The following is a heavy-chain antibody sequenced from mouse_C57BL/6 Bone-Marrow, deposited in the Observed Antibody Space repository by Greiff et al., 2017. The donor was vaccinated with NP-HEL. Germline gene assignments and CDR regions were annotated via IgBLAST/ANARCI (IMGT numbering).Heavy chain of an antibody. Sequence: EVKLLESGGGLVQPGGSLKLSCAASGIDFSRYWMSWVRRAPGKGLEWIGEINPDSSTISYAPSLKDKFIISRDNAKNTLYLQMSKVRSEDTALYYCARDYLYWYFDVWGTGTTVTVSS. V-gene: IGHV4-1*01. CDR3: ARDYLYWYFDV. CDR1: GIDFSRYW. D-gene: IGHD5-5*01. J-gene: IGHJ1*03. CDR2: INPDSSTI.